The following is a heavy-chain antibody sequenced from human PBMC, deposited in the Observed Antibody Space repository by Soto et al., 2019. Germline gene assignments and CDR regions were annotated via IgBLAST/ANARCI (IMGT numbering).Heavy chain of an antibody. CDR1: GFTFSSYS. J-gene: IGHJ4*02. Sequence: GGSLRLSCAASGFTFSSYSMNWVRQAPGKGLEWISYISSSGHTIYYRDSVKGRFTISRDNGKNSLYLQLNSLRVEDTAVYYCARDFTYYYASPESFDFWGQGTSVTVSS. D-gene: IGHD3-10*01. V-gene: IGHV3-48*01. CDR3: ARDFTYYYASPESFDF. CDR2: ISSSGHTI.